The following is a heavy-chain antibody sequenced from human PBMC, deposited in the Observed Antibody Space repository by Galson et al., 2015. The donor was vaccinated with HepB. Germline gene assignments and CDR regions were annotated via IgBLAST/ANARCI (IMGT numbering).Heavy chain of an antibody. J-gene: IGHJ6*03. CDR1: GFTFSSYA. CDR3: AKGTSEVRGNYYYYYMDV. CDR2: ISYDGSNK. V-gene: IGHV3-30*04. Sequence: SLRLSCAASGFTFSSYAMHWVRQAPGKGLEWVAVISYDGSNKYYVDSVKGRFTISRDNSKNTLYLQMYSVRGEDTAVYYCAKGTSEVRGNYYYYYMDVWGEGTTVTVSS. D-gene: IGHD1-26*01.